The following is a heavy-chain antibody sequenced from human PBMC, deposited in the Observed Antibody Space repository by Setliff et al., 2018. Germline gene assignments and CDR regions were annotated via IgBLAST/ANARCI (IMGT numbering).Heavy chain of an antibody. J-gene: IGHJ4*02. CDR1: SGSFSGYY. CDR2: INHSGST. CDR3: ARGRPLFDS. V-gene: IGHV4-34*01. Sequence: SETLSLTCAVYSGSFSGYYWSWIRQPPGKGLEWIGEINHSGSTNYNYGASLKSRVTISLDKSKNQFSLKLTSVTAADTAVYFCARGRPLFDSWGQGTLVTVSS.